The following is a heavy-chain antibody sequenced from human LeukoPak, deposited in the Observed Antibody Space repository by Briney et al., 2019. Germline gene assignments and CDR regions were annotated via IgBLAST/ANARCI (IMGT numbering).Heavy chain of an antibody. CDR1: GGSISSSSYY. D-gene: IGHD5-18*01. CDR2: IYYSGST. Sequence: SETLSLTCTVSGGSISSSSYYWGWIRQPPGKGLEWIGSIYYSGSTYYNPSLKSRVTISVDTSKNQFSLKLSSVTAADTAVYYCARDGDTAMVTNYYYYYMDVWGKGTTVTVSS. V-gene: IGHV4-39*07. CDR3: ARDGDTAMVTNYYYYYMDV. J-gene: IGHJ6*03.